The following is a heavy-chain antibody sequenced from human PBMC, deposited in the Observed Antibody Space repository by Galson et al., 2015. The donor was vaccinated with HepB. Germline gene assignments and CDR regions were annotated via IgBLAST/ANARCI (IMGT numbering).Heavy chain of an antibody. CDR2: ISYDGSNK. CDR3: ATQGSDYGYWAWDY. V-gene: IGHV3-30*03. Sequence: SLRLSCAASGFTFSSYGMHWVRQAPGKGLEWVAVISYDGSNKYYADSVKGRFTISRDNSKNTLYLQMNSLRAEDTAVYHCATQGSDYGYWAWDYWGQGTLVTVSS. D-gene: IGHD3-10*01. J-gene: IGHJ4*02. CDR1: GFTFSSYG.